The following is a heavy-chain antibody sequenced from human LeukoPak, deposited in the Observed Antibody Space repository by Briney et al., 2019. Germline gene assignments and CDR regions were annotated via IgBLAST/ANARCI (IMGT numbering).Heavy chain of an antibody. Sequence: HAGGSLRLSCAASGFTFSSYAMSWVRQAPGKGLEWVSAISGSGGSTYYADSVKGRFTISRDNSKNTLYLQMNSLRAEDTAVYYCAKDSIAVAGLFDYWGQGTLVTVSS. CDR1: GFTFSSYA. J-gene: IGHJ4*02. CDR3: AKDSIAVAGLFDY. D-gene: IGHD6-19*01. V-gene: IGHV3-23*01. CDR2: ISGSGGST.